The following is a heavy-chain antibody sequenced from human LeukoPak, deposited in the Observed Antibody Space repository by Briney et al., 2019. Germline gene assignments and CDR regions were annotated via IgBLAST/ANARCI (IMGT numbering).Heavy chain of an antibody. D-gene: IGHD6-13*01. Sequence: GGSLRLSCAASGFTFSSYAMSWVRQAPGKGLEWVSAISGSGGSTYYADSVKGRFTISRDNSKNTLYLQMNSLRAEDTAVYYCATQHEPDYGAAAGRGYFDYWGQGTLVTVSS. CDR2: ISGSGGST. CDR1: GFTFSSYA. V-gene: IGHV3-23*01. J-gene: IGHJ4*02. CDR3: ATQHEPDYGAAAGRGYFDY.